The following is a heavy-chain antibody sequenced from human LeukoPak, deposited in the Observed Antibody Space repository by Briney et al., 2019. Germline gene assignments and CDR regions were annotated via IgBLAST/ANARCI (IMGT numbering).Heavy chain of an antibody. V-gene: IGHV4-59*08. J-gene: IGHJ3*02. CDR3: ARRYCSGGSCYYDAFDI. Sequence: SETLSLTCTVSGGSISSYYWSWIRQPPGKGLEWIGYIYYSGSTNYNPSLKSRVTISVDTSKNQFSLKLSSVTAADTAVYYCARRYCSGGSCYYDAFDIWGQGTMVTVSS. CDR1: GGSISSYY. D-gene: IGHD2-15*01. CDR2: IYYSGST.